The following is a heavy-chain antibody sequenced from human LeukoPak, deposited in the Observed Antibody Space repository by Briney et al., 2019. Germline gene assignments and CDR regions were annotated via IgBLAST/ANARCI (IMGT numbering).Heavy chain of an antibody. V-gene: IGHV3-33*01. J-gene: IGHJ6*02. CDR2: IWYDGSNK. D-gene: IGHD2-15*01. CDR3: AREWDCSGGSCYYNYYGMDV. CDR1: GFTFSSYG. Sequence: GGSLRLSCAASGFTFSSYGMHWVRQAPGKGLEWVAVIWYDGSNKYYADSVKGRFTISRDNSKNTLYLQMNSLRAEDTAVYYCAREWDCSGGSCYYNYYGMDVWGQGTTVTVSS.